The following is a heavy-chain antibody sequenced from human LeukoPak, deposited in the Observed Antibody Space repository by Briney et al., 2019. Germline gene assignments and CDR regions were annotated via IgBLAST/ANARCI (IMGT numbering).Heavy chain of an antibody. V-gene: IGHV1-2*02. CDR3: ARGEYYGHLSMDV. CDR2: INPNSGGT. Sequence: ASVKVSCKASGYTFTGYYMHWVRQAPGQGLEWMGWINPNSGGTYYAQKFQGRVTMTSDTSISSAYMELSRLRSDDRAVYYCARGEYYGHLSMDVWGKGTTVTISS. D-gene: IGHD3-10*01. J-gene: IGHJ6*03. CDR1: GYTFTGYY.